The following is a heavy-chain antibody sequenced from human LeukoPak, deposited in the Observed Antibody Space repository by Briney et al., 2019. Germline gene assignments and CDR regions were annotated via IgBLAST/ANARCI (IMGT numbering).Heavy chain of an antibody. Sequence: PSETLSLTCAVYGGSFSGYYWSWIRQPPGKGLEWIGEINHSGSTNYNPSLKSRVTISVDTSKSQFSLKLSSVTAADTAVYYCAREGEYSSSSGYWFDPWGQGTLVTVSS. CDR1: GGSFSGYY. CDR2: INHSGST. CDR3: AREGEYSSSSGYWFDP. V-gene: IGHV4-34*01. J-gene: IGHJ5*02. D-gene: IGHD6-6*01.